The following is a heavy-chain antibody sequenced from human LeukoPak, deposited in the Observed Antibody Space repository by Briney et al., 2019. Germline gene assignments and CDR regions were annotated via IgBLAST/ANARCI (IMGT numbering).Heavy chain of an antibody. D-gene: IGHD2-15*01. Sequence: PGGSLRLSCAASGFTFSSYAMHWVRQAPGKGLEYVSAISSNGGSTYYANSVKGRFTISRDNSKNTLYLQMGSLRAEDMAVYSCARDYCGGSCYSGGVYFDYWGQGTLVTVSS. J-gene: IGHJ4*02. CDR3: ARDYCGGSCYSGGVYFDY. CDR2: ISSNGGST. V-gene: IGHV3-64*01. CDR1: GFTFSSYA.